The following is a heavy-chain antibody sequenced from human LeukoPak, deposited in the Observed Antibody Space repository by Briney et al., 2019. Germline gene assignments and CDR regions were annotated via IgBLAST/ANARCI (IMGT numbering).Heavy chain of an antibody. V-gene: IGHV4-30-2*01. Sequence: XSXSWIRQXXGKGLEWIGYIYHSGSTYYNPSLKSRVTISVDRSKNQFSLKLSSVTAADTAVYYCARALTSGDSSGYYYDYWGQGTLVTVSS. CDR1: XS. J-gene: IGHJ4*02. D-gene: IGHD3-22*01. CDR2: IYHSGST. CDR3: ARALTSGDSSGYYYDY.